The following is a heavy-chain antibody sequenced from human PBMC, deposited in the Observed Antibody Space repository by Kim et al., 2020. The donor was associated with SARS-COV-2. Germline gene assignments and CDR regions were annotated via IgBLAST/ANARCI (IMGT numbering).Heavy chain of an antibody. D-gene: IGHD3-10*01. CDR2: ISYDGSNK. CDR3: AKGVFSSRLWFGELYTTPIDY. V-gene: IGHV3-30*18. CDR1: GFTFSSYG. J-gene: IGHJ4*02. Sequence: GGSLRLSCAASGFTFSSYGMHWVRQAPGKGLEWVAVISYDGSNKYYADSVKGRFTISRDNSKNTLYLQMNSLRAEDTAVYYCAKGVFSSRLWFGELYTTPIDYWGQGTLVTVSS.